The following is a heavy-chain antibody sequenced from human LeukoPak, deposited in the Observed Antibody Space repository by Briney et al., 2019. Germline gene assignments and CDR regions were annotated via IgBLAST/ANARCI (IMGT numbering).Heavy chain of an antibody. CDR3: ARGGIAARLMYGFQNWFDP. CDR2: IYYSGST. Sequence: SETLSLTCAVSGGSISSGGYSWSWIRQPPGKGLEWIGNIYYSGSTYYNPTLRSRVTISIDTSKNQFSLKMTSVTAADMAVYFCARGGIAARLMYGFQNWFDPWGQGTLVTVSS. D-gene: IGHD6-6*01. CDR1: GGSISSGGYS. V-gene: IGHV4-30-2*05. J-gene: IGHJ5*02.